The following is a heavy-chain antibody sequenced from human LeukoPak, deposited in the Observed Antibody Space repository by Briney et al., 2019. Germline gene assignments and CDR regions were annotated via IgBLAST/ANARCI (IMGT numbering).Heavy chain of an antibody. CDR1: GGSINSYY. CDR2: IYYSGST. V-gene: IGHV4-59*01. Sequence: SETLSLTCTVSGGSINSYYWSWIRQPPGKGLEWIGYIYYSGSTNYNPSLKSRVTISVDTSKNQFSLKLSPVTAADTAVYYCARGSDSSVEYWGQGTLVTVSS. J-gene: IGHJ4*02. CDR3: ARGSDSSVEY. D-gene: IGHD3-22*01.